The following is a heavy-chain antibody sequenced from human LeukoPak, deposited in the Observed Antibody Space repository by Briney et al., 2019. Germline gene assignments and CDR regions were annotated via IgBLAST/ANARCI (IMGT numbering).Heavy chain of an antibody. CDR3: GGATIRNVGLDY. V-gene: IGHV3-66*01. J-gene: IGHJ4*02. D-gene: IGHD5-12*01. Sequence: GGSLRLSCAASGFTASANFMRWVRQAPGRGLEWVSVLYSGGKKFYADSVKGRFTVSRDNSKNTLYLQMNSLRVEDTAVYYCGGATIRNVGLDYWGQGTLVTVSS. CDR1: GFTASANF. CDR2: LYSGGKK.